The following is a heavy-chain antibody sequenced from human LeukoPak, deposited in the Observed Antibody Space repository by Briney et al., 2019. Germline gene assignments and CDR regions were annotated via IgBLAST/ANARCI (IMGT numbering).Heavy chain of an antibody. D-gene: IGHD5-18*01. Sequence: GGSLRLSCAASGFTSSNAWMSWVRQAPGKGREWVGRIKSKTDGGTTDYAAPVKGRFTISRDDTKNTLYLQINSLKTEDTAVYYCTTGQLWRPYRFDYWGQGTLVTVSS. CDR2: IKSKTDGGTT. J-gene: IGHJ4*02. V-gene: IGHV3-15*01. CDR1: GFTSSNAW. CDR3: TTGQLWRPYRFDY.